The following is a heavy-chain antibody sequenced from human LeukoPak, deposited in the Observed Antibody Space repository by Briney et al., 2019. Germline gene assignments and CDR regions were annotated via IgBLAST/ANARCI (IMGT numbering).Heavy chain of an antibody. V-gene: IGHV3-21*01. Sequence: GGSLRLACAASGFTFSSYSMNWVRQAPGKGLEWVSSISSSSNYIYYADSVKGRFTISRDNAKNSLYLQMNSLRAEDTAVYYSARNLGSSLYRTDGYNPCYWGQGALVTVSS. D-gene: IGHD5-24*01. J-gene: IGHJ4*02. CDR3: ARNLGSSLYRTDGYNPCY. CDR1: GFTFSSYS. CDR2: ISSSSNYI.